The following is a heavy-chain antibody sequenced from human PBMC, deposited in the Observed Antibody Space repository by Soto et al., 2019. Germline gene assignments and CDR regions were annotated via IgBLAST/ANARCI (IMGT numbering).Heavy chain of an antibody. CDR1: GFTFRNYA. J-gene: IGHJ4*02. CDR3: AKGSADSSPYYFDY. Sequence: GGSLRLSCAASGFTFRNYAMSWVRQAPAKGLEWFSAITGSGFDTYHADSVKGRFTISRDNSNNMLYLQMNSLGAEDTAIYYCAKGSADSSPYYFDYWGQGTLVTVSS. D-gene: IGHD3-22*01. CDR2: ITGSGFDT. V-gene: IGHV3-23*01.